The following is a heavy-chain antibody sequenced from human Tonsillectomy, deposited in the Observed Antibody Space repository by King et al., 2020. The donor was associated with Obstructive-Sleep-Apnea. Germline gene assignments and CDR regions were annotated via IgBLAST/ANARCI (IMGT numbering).Heavy chain of an antibody. CDR1: GFTFSSSG. J-gene: IGHJ4*02. V-gene: IGHV3-30*02. CDR3: AKDNSNWSFDY. D-gene: IGHD6-6*01. CDR2: IRDDGSNE. Sequence: VQLVESGGGVVQPGGSLRLSCAASGFTFSSSGMHWVRQAPGKGLEWVSFIRDDGSNEYFADSVKGRFSVSRDNSKNALFLQMNNLSAEDTAVYYCAKDNSNWSFDYWGQGTLVTVSS.